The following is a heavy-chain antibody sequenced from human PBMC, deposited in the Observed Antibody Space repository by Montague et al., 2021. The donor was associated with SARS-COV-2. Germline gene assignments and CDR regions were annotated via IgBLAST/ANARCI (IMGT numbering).Heavy chain of an antibody. J-gene: IGHJ6*02. CDR2: IYYSGST. D-gene: IGHD6-13*01. CDR1: GGSISSSSYY. CDR3: ARVGRQQLVRLSGMDV. V-gene: IGHV4-39*07. Sequence: SETLSLTCTVSGGSISSSSYYWGWIRQPPGKGLERIGSIYYSGSTYYNPSLKSRVTISVDTSKNQFFLKLSSVTAADTAVYYCARVGRQQLVRLSGMDVWGQGTTVTVSS.